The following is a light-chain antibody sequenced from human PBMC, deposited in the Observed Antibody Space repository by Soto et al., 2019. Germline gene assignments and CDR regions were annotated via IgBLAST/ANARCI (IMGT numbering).Light chain of an antibody. Sequence: DIQMTQSPSTLSACVGDRVTITFRASQSISTWLAWYQQKPGKAPKLLIYDASSLESGVPSRFSGSGSGTEFTLTISSLQPEDFATYYCQQYYSYPFTFGPGTKVDIK. CDR1: QSISTW. CDR3: QQYYSYPFT. CDR2: DAS. J-gene: IGKJ3*01. V-gene: IGKV1-5*01.